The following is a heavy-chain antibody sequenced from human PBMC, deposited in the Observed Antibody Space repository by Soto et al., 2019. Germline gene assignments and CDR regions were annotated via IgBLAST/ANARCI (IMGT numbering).Heavy chain of an antibody. CDR1: GFSISSSNW. V-gene: IGHV4-4*02. CDR2: IYYSGST. D-gene: IGHD3-22*01. Sequence: SETLSLTCAVSGFSISSSNWWSWVRQPPGKGLEWIGYIYYSGSTNYNPSLKSRVTISVDTSKNQFSLKLSSVTAADTAVYYCARLDYYDSSGYLEFDYWGQGTLVTVSS. CDR3: ARLDYYDSSGYLEFDY. J-gene: IGHJ4*02.